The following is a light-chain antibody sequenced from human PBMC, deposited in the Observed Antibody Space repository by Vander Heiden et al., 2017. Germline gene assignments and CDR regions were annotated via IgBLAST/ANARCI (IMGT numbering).Light chain of an antibody. V-gene: IGKV1-39*01. Sequence: DIQMTQSPSSLSASVGDRVTITCRASQSISSYLNWYQQKPGKAPKLLIYAASSLQSGVPSRFSGSGSGTDFTLTISSLQPEDFATYYCPQSYSTPQEPTFGGGTKVEIK. CDR2: AAS. CDR1: QSISSY. J-gene: IGKJ4*01. CDR3: PQSYSTPQEPT.